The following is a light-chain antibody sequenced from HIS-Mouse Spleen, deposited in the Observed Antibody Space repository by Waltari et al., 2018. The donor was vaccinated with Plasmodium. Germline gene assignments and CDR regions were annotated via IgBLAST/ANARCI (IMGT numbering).Light chain of an antibody. CDR2: KDS. CDR1: ALPKQY. V-gene: IGLV3-25*03. Sequence: SYELTQPPSVSVSPGRPARITCSGDALPKQYAYWYQQKPGQAPVLVIYKDSERPSGIPERFSGSSSGTTVTLTISGVQAEDEADYYCQSADSSGTPNWVFGGGTKLTVL. J-gene: IGLJ3*02. CDR3: QSADSSGTPNWV.